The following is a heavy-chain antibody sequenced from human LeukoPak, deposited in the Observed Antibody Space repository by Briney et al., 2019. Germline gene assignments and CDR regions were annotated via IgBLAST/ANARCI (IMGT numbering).Heavy chain of an antibody. D-gene: IGHD3-10*01. Sequence: ASVKVSCKASGYTFTGYYMHWVRQAPGQGLEWMGWINPNSGGTNYAQKFQGWVTMTRDTSISTAYMELSSLRSDDTAVYYCATQANTGNYYYYGMDVWGQGTTVTVSS. V-gene: IGHV1-2*04. CDR2: INPNSGGT. J-gene: IGHJ6*02. CDR1: GYTFTGYY. CDR3: ATQANTGNYYYYGMDV.